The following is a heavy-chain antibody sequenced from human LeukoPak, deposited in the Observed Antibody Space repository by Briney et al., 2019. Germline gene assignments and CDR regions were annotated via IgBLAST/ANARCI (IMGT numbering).Heavy chain of an antibody. CDR1: GMSVSSYE. J-gene: IGHJ4*02. CDR2: ISSGGTTI. CDR3: ASARLYSSSWYCYFDY. D-gene: IGHD6-13*01. Sequence: GGSLRLSCAASGMSVSSYEMNWVRQAPGKGLEWVSYISSGGTTIYYADSVKGRFTISRDNAKNSLYLQMNNLRAEDTAVYYCASARLYSSSWYCYFDYWGRGTLVTVSS. V-gene: IGHV3-48*03.